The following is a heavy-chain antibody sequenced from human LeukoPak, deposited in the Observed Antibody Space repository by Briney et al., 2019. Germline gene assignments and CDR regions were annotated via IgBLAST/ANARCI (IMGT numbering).Heavy chain of an antibody. CDR2: IYSDDRA. CDR1: GFTFDDYG. V-gene: IGHV3-66*02. CDR3: ARDLAGFQEPRYYYYMDV. D-gene: IGHD1-14*01. Sequence: PGGSLRLSCVASGFTFDDYGMSWVRQAPGKGLEWVSLIYSDDRAFYADSVKGRFTISRNNSKNTLFLQMSSLKPEDTAIYYCARDLAGFQEPRYYYYMDVWGKGTTVTVSS. J-gene: IGHJ6*03.